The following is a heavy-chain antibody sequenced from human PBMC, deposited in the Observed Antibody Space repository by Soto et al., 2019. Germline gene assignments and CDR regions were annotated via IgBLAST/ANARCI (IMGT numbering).Heavy chain of an antibody. Sequence: PGGALRLSCVTSGFTFSTYAMNWVRQAPGKGLEWVSAIGGGSLNIYYADSVKGRFTISRDNSKNTLYLQMNSLRAEDTAIYYCAKPAQGWVQSFHRGQGTLVTVSS. CDR3: AKPAQGWVQSFH. V-gene: IGHV3-23*01. J-gene: IGHJ4*02. D-gene: IGHD1-26*01. CDR2: IGGGSLNI. CDR1: GFTFSTYA.